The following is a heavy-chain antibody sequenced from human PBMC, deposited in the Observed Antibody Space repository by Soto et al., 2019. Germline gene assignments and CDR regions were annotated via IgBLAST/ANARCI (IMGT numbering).Heavy chain of an antibody. CDR2: IDYSGST. Sequence: QVQLQESGPGLVKPSQTLSLTCTVSGGSISSGGYYWTLIRQHPGKGLEWIGYIDYSGSTYYNPSLTSRVTNSVDTSKNQCSLKLSSVTAADTAVYYCARGTGSLLWFGELSEDGGMGVWGQGTPVTVS. D-gene: IGHD3-10*01. CDR1: GGSISSGGYY. V-gene: IGHV4-31*03. CDR3: ARGTGSLLWFGELSEDGGMGV. J-gene: IGHJ6*02.